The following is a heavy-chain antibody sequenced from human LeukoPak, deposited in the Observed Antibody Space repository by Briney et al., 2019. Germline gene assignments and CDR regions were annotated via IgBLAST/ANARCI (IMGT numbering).Heavy chain of an antibody. CDR3: ARRSPNYYFDY. J-gene: IGHJ4*02. Sequence: GGSLRLSCAASGFTFSDYYMSWIRQAPGKGLEWVSYISSSSSFTNYADSVKGRFIISRDNAKNSLYLQMNSLRAEDTAVYYCARRSPNYYFDYWGQGTPVTVSS. CDR1: GFTFSDYY. V-gene: IGHV3-11*03. CDR2: ISSSSSFT.